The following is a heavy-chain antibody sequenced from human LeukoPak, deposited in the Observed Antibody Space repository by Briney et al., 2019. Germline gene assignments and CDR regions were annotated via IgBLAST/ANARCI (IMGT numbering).Heavy chain of an antibody. CDR1: GFTFSSFG. CDR3: ATPPTVTRNY. V-gene: IGHV3-23*01. CDR2: VSSTGGTA. Sequence: PGGTLRLSCAASGFTFSSFGMSWVRQAPGKGLEWVSAVSSTGGTAYYADSVKGRFTISRDNSKNTLYLQMNSLRAEDTAVYYCATPPTVTRNYWGQGTLVTVSS. J-gene: IGHJ4*02. D-gene: IGHD4-17*01.